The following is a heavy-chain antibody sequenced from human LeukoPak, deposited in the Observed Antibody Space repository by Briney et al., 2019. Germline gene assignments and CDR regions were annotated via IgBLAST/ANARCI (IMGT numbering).Heavy chain of an antibody. CDR1: GYSINSGYY. D-gene: IGHD3-22*01. CDR2: IYHRGTT. J-gene: IGHJ5*01. V-gene: IGHV4-38-2*01. Sequence: SETLSLTCAVSGYSINSGYYWGWIRQPPGKGLEWIGSIYHRGTTYYNPSLKRRVSISVDTSKNQFSLKLCSVTAADTAVYYCARIAMFYYESSGYYSDSWGQGTLVNISS. CDR3: ARIAMFYYESSGYYSDS.